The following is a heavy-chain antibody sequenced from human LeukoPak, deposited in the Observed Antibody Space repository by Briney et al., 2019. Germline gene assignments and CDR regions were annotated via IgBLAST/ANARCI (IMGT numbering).Heavy chain of an antibody. CDR3: ARVVAGAAPHAFDI. J-gene: IGHJ3*02. D-gene: IGHD6-19*01. CDR2: INHSGST. V-gene: IGHV4-34*01. CDR1: GGSFSGYY. Sequence: SETLSLTCAVYGGSFSGYYWSWIRQPPGKGLEWIGEINHSGSTNYNPSLKSQVTISVDTSKNQFSLKLSSVTAADTAVYYCARVVAGAAPHAFDIWGQGTMVTVSS.